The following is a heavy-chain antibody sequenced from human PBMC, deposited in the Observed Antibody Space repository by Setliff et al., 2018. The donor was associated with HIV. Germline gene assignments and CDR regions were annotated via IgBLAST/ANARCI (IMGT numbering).Heavy chain of an antibody. Sequence: SETLSLTCGVSGDSVSGYYWIWIRQSPGKGLEWIGYVYSSGNSNYNPSLKSRVTMSVDTSNNQVSLYLSSVTAADTAVYYCARAVGASYATPYLDYWGRGTLVTVSS. J-gene: IGHJ4*02. CDR1: GDSVSGYY. V-gene: IGHV4-59*02. D-gene: IGHD1-26*01. CDR3: ARAVGASYATPYLDY. CDR2: VYSSGNS.